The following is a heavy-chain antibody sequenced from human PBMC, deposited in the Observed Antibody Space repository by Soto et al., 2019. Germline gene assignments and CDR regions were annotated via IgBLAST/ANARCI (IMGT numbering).Heavy chain of an antibody. J-gene: IGHJ4*02. V-gene: IGHV1-3*01. CDR1: GYTFTSYA. Sequence: ASVKVSCKASGYTFTSYAMHWVRQAPGQRLEWMGWINAGNGNTKYSQKFQGRVTITRDTSASTAYMELSSLRSEDTAVYYCARTSGPYGPVDYWGQGTLVTVSS. CDR3: ARTSGPYGPVDY. D-gene: IGHD3-10*01. CDR2: INAGNGNT.